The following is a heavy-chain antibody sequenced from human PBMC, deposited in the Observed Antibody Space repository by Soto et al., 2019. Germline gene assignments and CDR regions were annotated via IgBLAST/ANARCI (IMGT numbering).Heavy chain of an antibody. CDR3: ARARWYDAFDV. D-gene: IGHD2-15*01. J-gene: IGHJ3*01. CDR2: IFHGGNT. V-gene: IGHV4-38-2*01. Sequence: SETLSLTCAVSGFFISSGNYWGWIRKPPGKGLEWIGSIFHGGNTYYNPSLKSRFTISVDMSKNQFSLKLNSVTAADTAVYYCARARWYDAFDVWGQGTVVTVSS. CDR1: GFFISSGNY.